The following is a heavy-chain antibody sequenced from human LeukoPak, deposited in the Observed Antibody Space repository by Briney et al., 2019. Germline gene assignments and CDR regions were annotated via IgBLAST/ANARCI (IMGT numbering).Heavy chain of an antibody. Sequence: GGSLRILCAGSGFTFSNFAMSWVRQAPGKGLEWVSCISGSGGETYYADSVKGRFTVSRDNSKATLYLQMSSLGDEDTAVYYCAKEGNDYGDSTFDYWAQGALATVSS. J-gene: IGHJ4*02. CDR3: AKEGNDYGDSTFDY. D-gene: IGHD4-17*01. V-gene: IGHV3-23*01. CDR1: GFTFSNFA. CDR2: ISGSGGET.